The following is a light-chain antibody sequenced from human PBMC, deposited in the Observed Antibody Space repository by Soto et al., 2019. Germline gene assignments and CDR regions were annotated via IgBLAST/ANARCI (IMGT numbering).Light chain of an antibody. CDR1: SSHIGSNT. CDR3: AAWDDSLNGPV. J-gene: IGLJ7*01. V-gene: IGLV1-44*01. Sequence: QSVLTQPPSASGTPGQRGTISCAGSSSHIGSNTVTWYQQLPGTAPKLLIYSNNQRPSGVPDRFSGSKSGTSASLASSGLQSEDEADYYCAAWDDSLNGPVFGGGTQLTVL. CDR2: SNN.